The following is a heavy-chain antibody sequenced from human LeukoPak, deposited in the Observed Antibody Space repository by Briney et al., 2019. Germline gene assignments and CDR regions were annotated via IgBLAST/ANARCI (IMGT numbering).Heavy chain of an antibody. J-gene: IGHJ4*02. Sequence: ASVKVSCKASGGTFSSYAISWVRQAPGQGLEWMGGIIPIFGTANYAQKFQGRVTITADKSTSTAYMELRSLRSDDTAVYYCARDAVDPGYWGQGTLVTVSS. CDR2: IIPIFGTA. V-gene: IGHV1-69*06. CDR1: GGTFSSYA. D-gene: IGHD5-12*01. CDR3: ARDAVDPGY.